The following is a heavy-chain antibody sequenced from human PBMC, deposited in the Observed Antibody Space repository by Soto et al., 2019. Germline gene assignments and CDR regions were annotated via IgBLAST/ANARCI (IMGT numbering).Heavy chain of an antibody. J-gene: IGHJ5*02. CDR3: ARKRADSSSWEIEKWFDP. Sequence: PVESLKISCKGFGYSFSSYWIGWVRQMPWKGLEWMGIIYPGGGDTRYSPSFQGQVTISADKSISTAYLQWSSLKASDTAMYYCARKRADSSSWEIEKWFDPWGQGTLVTVSS. CDR2: IYPGGGDT. CDR1: GYSFSSYW. V-gene: IGHV5-51*01. D-gene: IGHD6-13*01.